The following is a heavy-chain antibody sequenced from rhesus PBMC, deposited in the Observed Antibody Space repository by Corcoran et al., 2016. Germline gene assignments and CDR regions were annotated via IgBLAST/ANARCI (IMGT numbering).Heavy chain of an antibody. J-gene: IGHJ3*01. V-gene: IGHV4-169*01. Sequence: QLQLQESGPGLVKPSETLSVTCAVSGGSISSSYWSWIRQAPGKGLEWIGYIYGSGSTTNPTPSLRSRVTLSVDTSKNQLSLKLSSVTAADTAVYYCARPGGIAAAGTSPHAFDFWGQGLRVTVSS. D-gene: IGHD6-31*01. CDR1: GGSISSSY. CDR3: ARPGGIAAAGTSPHAFDF. CDR2: IYGSGSTT.